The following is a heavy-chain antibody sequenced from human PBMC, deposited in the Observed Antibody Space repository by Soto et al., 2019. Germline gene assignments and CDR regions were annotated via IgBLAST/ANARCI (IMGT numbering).Heavy chain of an antibody. J-gene: IGHJ5*02. V-gene: IGHV2-5*02. CDR1: GFSLSTSGVG. D-gene: IGHD5-18*01. CDR3: AHRRGYSYKGYNWFDP. Sequence: QITLKESGPTLVKPTQTLTLTCTFSGFSLSTSGVGVGWIRQPPGKALEWLALIYWDDDKRYSPPLKSRLTITKDTSKNQVVLTMTNMDPVDTATYYCAHRRGYSYKGYNWFDPWGQGTLVTVSS. CDR2: IYWDDDK.